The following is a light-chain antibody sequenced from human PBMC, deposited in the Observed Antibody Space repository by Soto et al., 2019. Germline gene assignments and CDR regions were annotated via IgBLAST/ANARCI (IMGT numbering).Light chain of an antibody. Sequence: QSVLTQPPSASGTPGQRVTISCSGSSSNIGSNSVNWYQQLPGTAPKLLIYRSNQRPSGVPDRFSGSKSGTSASLDISGLQSEDEADYYCAAWDDSLNGVVFGGGTQLTVL. V-gene: IGLV1-44*01. J-gene: IGLJ2*01. CDR1: SSNIGSNS. CDR3: AAWDDSLNGVV. CDR2: RSN.